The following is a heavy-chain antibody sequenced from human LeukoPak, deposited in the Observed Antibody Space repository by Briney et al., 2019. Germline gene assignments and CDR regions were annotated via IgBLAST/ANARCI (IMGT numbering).Heavy chain of an antibody. D-gene: IGHD4-23*01. Sequence: SETLSLTWTVAGGSISSYYWSWIRQPPGKGLEWIGYIYYSGSTNYNPSLKSRVTISVDTTKNQYSLKLISVTAADTAVYYCARSALGGVVTIYDYWGQGTLVTVSS. V-gene: IGHV4-59*01. CDR2: IYYSGST. CDR3: ARSALGGVVTIYDY. J-gene: IGHJ4*02. CDR1: GGSISSYY.